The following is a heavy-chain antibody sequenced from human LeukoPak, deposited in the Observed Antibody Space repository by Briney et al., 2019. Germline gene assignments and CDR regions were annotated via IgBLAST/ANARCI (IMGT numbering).Heavy chain of an antibody. CDR3: APRPGSGYDRA. J-gene: IGHJ5*02. CDR1: GFTFSSYW. Sequence: GGSLRLSCAASGFTFSSYWMSWVRQAPGKGLEGVANIKQDGSDKYYVDSVKGRFTISRDNAKNSLYLQMNSLRAEDTAVYYCAPRPGSGYDRAWGQGTLVTVSS. CDR2: IKQDGSDK. D-gene: IGHD5-12*01. V-gene: IGHV3-7*01.